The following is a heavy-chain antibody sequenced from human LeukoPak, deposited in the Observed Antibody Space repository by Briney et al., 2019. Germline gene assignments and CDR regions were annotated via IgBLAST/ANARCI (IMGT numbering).Heavy chain of an antibody. CDR3: ARGLLGIAAAGTPDY. V-gene: IGHV1-8*01. Sequence: GASVKVSCKASGYTFTSYDINWVRQATGQRLEWMGWMNPNSGNTGYAQKFQGRVTMTRNTSISTAYMELSSLRSEDTAVYYCARGLLGIAAAGTPDYWGQGTLVTVSS. D-gene: IGHD6-13*01. CDR2: MNPNSGNT. J-gene: IGHJ4*02. CDR1: GYTFTSYD.